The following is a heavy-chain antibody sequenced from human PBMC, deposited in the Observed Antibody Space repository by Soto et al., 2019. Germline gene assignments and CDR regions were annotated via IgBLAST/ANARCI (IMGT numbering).Heavy chain of an antibody. V-gene: IGHV3-30*18. CDR2: ISYDGSNK. CDR1: GFTFSSYG. CDR3: AKAGQYHDFLTGYRSYYGMDV. D-gene: IGHD3-9*01. Sequence: QVHLVESGGGVVQPGRSLRLSCAASGFTFSSYGMHWVRQAPGKGLEWVAVISYDGSNKYYADSVKGRFTISRDNSKNTLFLQMNSLRAEDTAVYYCAKAGQYHDFLTGYRSYYGMDVWGQGTTVTVSS. J-gene: IGHJ6*02.